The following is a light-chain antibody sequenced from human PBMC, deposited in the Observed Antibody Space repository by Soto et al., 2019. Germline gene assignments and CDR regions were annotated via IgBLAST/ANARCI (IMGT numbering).Light chain of an antibody. Sequence: QSVLTQAPSASGTPGQSVTISCSGSSSNIGSNTVTRYQQLPGTAPKLLIYSNSHRPSGVPDRFSGSKSGTSASLAISGLRSEDDADYYCATWDDSLNGPVFGGGTQLTVL. CDR2: SNS. J-gene: IGLJ7*01. CDR3: ATWDDSLNGPV. V-gene: IGLV1-44*01. CDR1: SSNIGSNT.